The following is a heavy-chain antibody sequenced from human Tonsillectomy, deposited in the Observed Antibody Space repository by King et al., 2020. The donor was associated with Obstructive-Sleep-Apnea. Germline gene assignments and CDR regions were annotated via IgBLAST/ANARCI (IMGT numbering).Heavy chain of an antibody. Sequence: DVQLVESGGGLVQPGGSLRLSCAASGFTVSSNYMNWVRQAPGKGLEWVSSTNSGESTYYADSVKGRFTISRDNSRNTLYLQMNSLRVEDTAMYYCARSADIAMAFDYWVQGTLVTVSS. CDR3: ARSADIAMAFDY. J-gene: IGHJ4*02. CDR1: GFTVSSNY. V-gene: IGHV3-66*01. D-gene: IGHD5-18*01. CDR2: TNSGEST.